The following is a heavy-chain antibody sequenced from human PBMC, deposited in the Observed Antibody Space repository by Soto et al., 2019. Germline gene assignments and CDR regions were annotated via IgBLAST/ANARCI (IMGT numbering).Heavy chain of an antibody. CDR2: IWYDGSNK. V-gene: IGHV3-33*01. CDR3: AREGMATIYSMDV. D-gene: IGHD5-12*01. Sequence: GGSLRLSCAASGFTFSSYGMRWVRQAPGKGLGWVAVIWYDGSNKYYADSVKGRFTISRDNSKNTLYLQMNSLRAEDTAVYYCAREGMATIYSMDVWGQGTTVTVSS. CDR1: GFTFSSYG. J-gene: IGHJ6*02.